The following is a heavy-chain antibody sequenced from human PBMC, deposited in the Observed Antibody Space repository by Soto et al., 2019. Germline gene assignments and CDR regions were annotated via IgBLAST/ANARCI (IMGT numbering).Heavy chain of an antibody. CDR2: INPNSGGT. CDR3: ARARSQDPFAAGYY. CDR1: GYTFTGYY. Sequence: GASVKVSCKASGYTFTGYYMHWVRQAPGQGLEWMGWINPNSGGTNYAQKFQGWVTMTRDTSISTAYMELSRLRSDDTAVYYCARARSQDPFAAGYYWGQGTLVTVSS. D-gene: IGHD3-16*01. V-gene: IGHV1-2*04. J-gene: IGHJ4*02.